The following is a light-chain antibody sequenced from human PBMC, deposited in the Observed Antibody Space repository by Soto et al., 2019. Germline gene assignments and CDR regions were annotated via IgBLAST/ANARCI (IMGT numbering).Light chain of an antibody. CDR2: ASS. CDR1: QSVSIY. J-gene: IGKJ5*01. CDR3: QQRSTWPPIT. V-gene: IGKV1-39*01. Sequence: DIQMTQCPSSLSASVGDRVTITCRTSQSVSIYVNWYQQKPGKAPILLIYASSSLQSGVPSRFSGSASGTDFTLTISSLEPEDFALYYCQQRSTWPPITFGQGTRLEIK.